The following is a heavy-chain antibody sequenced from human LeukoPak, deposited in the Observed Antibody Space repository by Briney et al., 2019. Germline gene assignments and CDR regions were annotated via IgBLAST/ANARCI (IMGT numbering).Heavy chain of an antibody. V-gene: IGHV1-69*04. J-gene: IGHJ4*02. D-gene: IGHD1-14*01. CDR3: ARVAGTHRGDY. Sequence: ASVNVSCKASGCTFSSYAISWVRQAPGQGLEWMGRIIPILGIANYAQKFQGRVTITADKSTSTAYMELSSLRSEDTAVYYCARVAGTHRGDYWGQGTLVTVSS. CDR1: GCTFSSYA. CDR2: IIPILGIA.